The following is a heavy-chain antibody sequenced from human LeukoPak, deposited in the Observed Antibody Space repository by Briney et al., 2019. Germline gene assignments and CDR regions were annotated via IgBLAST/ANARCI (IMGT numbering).Heavy chain of an antibody. D-gene: IGHD2-21*01. CDR1: EFTFSSHA. Sequence: GGSLRLSCAASEFTFSSHAMSWVRQAPGKGLEWVSTVSGGGAGTYSADSVKGRFTISRDNSKNTLYLQMNGLRAEDTAIYYCAKKWLAVGGSPYFHFWGQGTLVTVSS. V-gene: IGHV3-23*01. J-gene: IGHJ4*02. CDR2: VSGGGAGT. CDR3: AKKWLAVGGSPYFHF.